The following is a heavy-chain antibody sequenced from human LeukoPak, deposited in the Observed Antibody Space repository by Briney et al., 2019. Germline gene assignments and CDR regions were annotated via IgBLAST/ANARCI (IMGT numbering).Heavy chain of an antibody. CDR1: GGSISSYY. V-gene: IGHV4-59*08. J-gene: IGHJ4*02. Sequence: SETLSLTCTVSGGSISSYYWSWIRQSPGKGLEWIGYIYYSGSTKYNPSLKSRVTISVDTSKNQFSLKLSSVTAADTAVYYCARTSSSGLVGGYYFDYWGQGTLVTVSS. CDR3: ARTSSSGLVGGYYFDY. D-gene: IGHD6-19*01. CDR2: IYYSGST.